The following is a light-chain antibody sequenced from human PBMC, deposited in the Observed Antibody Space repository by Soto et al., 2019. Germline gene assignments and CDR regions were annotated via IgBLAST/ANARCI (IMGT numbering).Light chain of an antibody. J-gene: IGKJ2*01. CDR2: DAT. Sequence: EVVLTQSPATLSLSPGERATLSCRASQRITSYLAWYQQKPGQAPRLHIYDATNRVAGVPARFSGSRSGTDFTLTISTLQPEDFAVYYCQQRSDWQYTFGQGTKVELK. CDR3: QQRSDWQYT. V-gene: IGKV3-11*01. CDR1: QRITSY.